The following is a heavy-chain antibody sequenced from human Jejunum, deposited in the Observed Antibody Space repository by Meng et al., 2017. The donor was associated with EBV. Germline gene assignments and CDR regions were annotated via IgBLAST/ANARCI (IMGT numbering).Heavy chain of an antibody. Sequence: LRVSGPGPAKPSQTRSLTCAVSDDSISTSGHYWPWIRQPPGKELEWIGNISYTGNTYYNPSLNSRVTISLDTSKNQFSLNLTSVTAADTAVYYCARVTNGDYCCVDSWGQGTLVTVSS. CDR1: DDSISTSGHY. J-gene: IGHJ5*01. CDR3: ARVTNGDYCCVDS. V-gene: IGHV4-30-4*01. D-gene: IGHD4-17*01. CDR2: ISYTGNT.